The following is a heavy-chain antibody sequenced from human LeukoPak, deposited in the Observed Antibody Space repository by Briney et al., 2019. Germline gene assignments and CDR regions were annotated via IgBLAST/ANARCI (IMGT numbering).Heavy chain of an antibody. CDR2: VYYTGIT. CDR3: ARRSIAAAVDY. Sequence: SETLFLTCSVCGGSIAGSSDYWGWIRQPPAKGLELIGSVYYTGITDYNPSLKSRATIFVDTSENKFSLNLTSVTAADTAVYYCARRSIAAAVDYWGRGTLVTVSS. J-gene: IGHJ4*02. CDR1: GGSIAGSSDY. D-gene: IGHD6-13*01. V-gene: IGHV4-39*01.